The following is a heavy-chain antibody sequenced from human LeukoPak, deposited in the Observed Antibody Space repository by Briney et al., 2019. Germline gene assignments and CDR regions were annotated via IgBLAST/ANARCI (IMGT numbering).Heavy chain of an antibody. CDR1: GFTFSSYA. J-gene: IGHJ4*02. CDR2: ISGSGGST. D-gene: IGHD6-19*01. Sequence: GGSLRLSCAASGFTFSSYAMSWVRQAPGKGLEWVSAISGSGGSTYYADSVKGRFTVSRDNSKNTLYLQMNSLRAEDTAVYYCAKGVAVAGSFRWGQGTLVTVSS. CDR3: AKGVAVAGSFR. V-gene: IGHV3-23*01.